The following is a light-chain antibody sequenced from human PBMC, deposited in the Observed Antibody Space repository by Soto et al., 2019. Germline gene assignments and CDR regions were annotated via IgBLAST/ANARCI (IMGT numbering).Light chain of an antibody. CDR1: HSIISTY. V-gene: IGKV3D-20*01. CDR2: GSS. CDR3: QQYGNSYT. J-gene: IGKJ2*01. Sequence: EIVLTQSPATLSLSPGERATLSCGASHSIISTYLAWFQLKPGLAPRLLIYGSSNRATGIPDRFSGSGSGTDFTLTISRLEPEDFAVYYCQQYGNSYTFGQGTKLEVK.